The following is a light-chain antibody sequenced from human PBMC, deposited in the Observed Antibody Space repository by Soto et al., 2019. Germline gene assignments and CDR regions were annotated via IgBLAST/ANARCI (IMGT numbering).Light chain of an antibody. V-gene: IGKV3-15*01. CDR2: GTS. J-gene: IGKJ1*01. Sequence: EIVLIQSPATLSLSPGERATLSCRASQSVTTNLAWYQQKPGQAPRLLIYGTSNRAAGVPARFSGSGSGTEFTLTISSLQSEDFAVYYCQQYNSYSPEAFGQGTKVDIK. CDR3: QQYNSYSPEA. CDR1: QSVTTN.